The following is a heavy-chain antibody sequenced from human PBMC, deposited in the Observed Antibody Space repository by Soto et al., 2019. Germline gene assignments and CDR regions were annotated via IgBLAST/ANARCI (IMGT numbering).Heavy chain of an antibody. D-gene: IGHD6-13*01. V-gene: IGHV1-3*01. CDR2: INAANGDT. J-gene: IGHJ5*02. CDR3: VRRHVSATGIDWFDP. Sequence: SVKFSCKASGYTFTSYGIHWVRQAPGQRLEWMGWINAANGDTKYSPKFQGRVTITRDTSASTAYMELSSLRSEDTAVYYCVRRHVSATGIDWFDPWGQGTLVTVSS. CDR1: GYTFTSYG.